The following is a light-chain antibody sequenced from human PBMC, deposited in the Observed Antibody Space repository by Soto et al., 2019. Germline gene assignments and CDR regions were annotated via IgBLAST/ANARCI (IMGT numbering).Light chain of an antibody. CDR1: SSDVGGYNY. V-gene: IGLV2-14*01. CDR2: NVS. J-gene: IGLJ2*01. CDR3: SSFTSTNTVL. Sequence: QSALTQPAPVSGSPGQSITISCTGTSSDVGGYNYVSWYQQHPGKAPKLMIYNVSNRPSGVSNRFSGSKSGNTASLTISGLQAEDEGHYYCSSFTSTNTVLFGGGTKLTGL.